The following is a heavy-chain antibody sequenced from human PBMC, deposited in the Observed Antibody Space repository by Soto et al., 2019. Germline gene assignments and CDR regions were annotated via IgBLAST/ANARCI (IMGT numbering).Heavy chain of an antibody. CDR3: ARGQVGCSGGSCYTGVAANYYYYYMDV. J-gene: IGHJ6*03. CDR2: IYYSGST. CDR1: GGSISSYY. D-gene: IGHD2-15*01. V-gene: IGHV4-59*01. Sequence: SETLSLTCTVSGGSISSYYWSWIRQPPGKGLEWIGYIYYSGSTNYNPSLKSRVTISVDTSKNQFSLKLSSVTAADTAVYYCARGQVGCSGGSCYTGVAANYYYYYMDVWGKGTTVTVSS.